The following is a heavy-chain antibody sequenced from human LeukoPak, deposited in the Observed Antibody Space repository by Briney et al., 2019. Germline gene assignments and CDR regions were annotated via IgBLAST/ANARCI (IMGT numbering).Heavy chain of an antibody. CDR1: GGTFSSYA. V-gene: IGHV1-69*04. D-gene: IGHD3-3*01. CDR3: ARVNTYYDFWSGSPGSPNDAFDI. Sequence: AASVKVSCKASGGTFSSYAISWVRQAPGQGLEWMGRIIPILGIANYAQKFQGRVTITADKSTSTAYMELSSLRSEDTAVYYCARVNTYYDFWSGSPGSPNDAFDIWGQGTMVTVSS. J-gene: IGHJ3*02. CDR2: IIPILGIA.